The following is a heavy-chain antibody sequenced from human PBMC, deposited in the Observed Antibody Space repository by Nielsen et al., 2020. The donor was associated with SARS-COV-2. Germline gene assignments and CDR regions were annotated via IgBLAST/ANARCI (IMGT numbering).Heavy chain of an antibody. CDR2: IYPGDSDT. V-gene: IGHV5-51*01. CDR1: GYSFTSYW. J-gene: IGHJ4*02. D-gene: IGHD4-17*01. CDR3: ARRGRDDYGDHVPPDY. Sequence: KVSCNGSGYSFTSYWIGWVRQTPGKGLEWMGIIYPGDSDTRYSPSFQGQVTISADKSISTAYLQWSSLKASDTAMYYCARRGRDDYGDHVPPDYWGQGTLVTVSS.